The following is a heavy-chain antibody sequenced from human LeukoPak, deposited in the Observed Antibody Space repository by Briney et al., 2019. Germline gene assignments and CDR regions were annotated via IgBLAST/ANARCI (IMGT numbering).Heavy chain of an antibody. D-gene: IGHD6-13*01. CDR1: GFPFNAYW. V-gene: IGHV3-7*03. J-gene: IGHJ4*02. CDR2: IRQDGDTK. Sequence: GGSLRLSCAASGFPFNAYWMTWVRQAPGKGLEWVANIRQDGDTKYYVDSVKGRFTISRDNAMNSLYLQMNSLRAEDTAIYYCARSLPYGTTWYGRSDFWGQGTLVTVSS. CDR3: ARSLPYGTTWYGRSDF.